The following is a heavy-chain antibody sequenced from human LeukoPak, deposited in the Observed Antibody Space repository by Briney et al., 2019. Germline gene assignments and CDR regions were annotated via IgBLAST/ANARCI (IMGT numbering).Heavy chain of an antibody. D-gene: IGHD3-10*01. Sequence: PSETLSLTCTVSGGSISSSAYHWGWIRQPPGKGLVWIGSIHYSGSTNYNPSLKSRVTISVDTSKNQFSLKLSSVTAADTAVYYCARRTYYYASGSYSPPRYWGQGTLVTVSS. CDR2: IHYSGST. J-gene: IGHJ4*02. CDR3: ARRTYYYASGSYSPPRY. CDR1: GGSISSSAYH. V-gene: IGHV4-39*07.